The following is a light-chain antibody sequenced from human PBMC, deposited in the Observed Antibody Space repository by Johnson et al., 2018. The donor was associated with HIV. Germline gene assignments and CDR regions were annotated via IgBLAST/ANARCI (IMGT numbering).Light chain of an antibody. Sequence: QSVLTQPPSVSAAPGQKVTISCSGSSSNIGNNYVSWYQQLPGTAPKILIYENTKRPSGITDRFSGSKSGTSATLDIPGPQTGDEDDYYCGTWDRILSAGSVFGTGTKVTVL. CDR2: ENT. CDR3: GTWDRILSAGSV. V-gene: IGLV1-51*02. CDR1: SSNIGNNY. J-gene: IGLJ1*01.